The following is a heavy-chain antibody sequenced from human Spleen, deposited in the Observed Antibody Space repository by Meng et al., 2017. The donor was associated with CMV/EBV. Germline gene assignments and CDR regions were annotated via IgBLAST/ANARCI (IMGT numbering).Heavy chain of an antibody. D-gene: IGHD2-2*01. J-gene: IGHJ4*02. CDR3: ARWRYCSSTSCRNSPIDY. CDR1: GFTFSKYG. CDR2: ISDDGSNK. V-gene: IGHV3-30*19. Sequence: GGSLRLSCAASGFTFSKYGMHWVRQAPGKGLEWVAVISDDGSNKYYADSVKGRFTISRDNSKNTLYLQMNSLRSEDTAVYYCARWRYCSSTSCRNSPIDYWGQGTLVPVSS.